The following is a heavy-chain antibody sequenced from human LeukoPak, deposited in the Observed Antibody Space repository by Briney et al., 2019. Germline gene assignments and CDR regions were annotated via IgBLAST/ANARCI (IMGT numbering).Heavy chain of an antibody. CDR1: GGSISSSSYY. CDR3: ARSKVTAHLKYTRPFDY. Sequence: PSETLSLTCTVSGGSISSSSYYWSWIRQPPGKGLEWIGEINHSGSTNYNPSLKSRVTISVDTSKNQFSLKLSSVTAADTAVYYCARSKVTAHLKYTRPFDYWGQGTLVTVSS. CDR2: INHSGST. D-gene: IGHD2-21*02. J-gene: IGHJ4*02. V-gene: IGHV4-39*07.